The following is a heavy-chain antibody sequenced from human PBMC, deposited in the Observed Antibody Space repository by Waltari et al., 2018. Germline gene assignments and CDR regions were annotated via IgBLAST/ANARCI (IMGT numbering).Heavy chain of an antibody. CDR2: IRSRTKGDAT. J-gene: IGHJ4*02. D-gene: IGHD7-27*01. CDR3: IRPFEMGID. CDR1: GLFFCDYA. V-gene: IGHV3-73*01. Sequence: EVQLVESGGALVQPGGSLNLSCAASGLFFCDYAMHWVRQASGKGREWVGRIRSRTKGDATAYAESVQGRFTISRDDSKNTAYLEMNSLKTDDTAVYYCIRPFEMGIDWGQGTLVTVSS.